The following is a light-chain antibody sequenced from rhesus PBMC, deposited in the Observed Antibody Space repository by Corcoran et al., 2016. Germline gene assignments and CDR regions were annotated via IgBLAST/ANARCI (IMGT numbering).Light chain of an antibody. J-gene: IGKJ4*01. CDR3: QQDYRWPPT. Sequence: EIVMTQSPATLSLSPGERATFSCRASQSVKSDLAWYQQTPWPAPKFFIYGTSTRAPGIPDRFTASGSGTDFTLTISSLEPEDVGVYCCQQDYRWPPTFGGGTKVELK. CDR1: QSVKSD. V-gene: IGKV3-42*01. CDR2: GTS.